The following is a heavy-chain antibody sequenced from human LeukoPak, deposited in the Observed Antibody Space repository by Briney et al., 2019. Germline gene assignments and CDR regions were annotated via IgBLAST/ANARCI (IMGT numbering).Heavy chain of an antibody. D-gene: IGHD6-19*01. CDR1: GFIFSSHG. CDR2: ISSSSSYI. J-gene: IGHJ4*02. Sequence: PGGSLRLSCAASGFIFSSHGMNWVRQAPGKGLEWVSSISSSSSYIYYADSVKGRFTISRDNAKNSLYLQMNSLRAEDTAVYYCARVAAVAGTDYWGQGTLVTVSS. CDR3: ARVAAVAGTDY. V-gene: IGHV3-21*01.